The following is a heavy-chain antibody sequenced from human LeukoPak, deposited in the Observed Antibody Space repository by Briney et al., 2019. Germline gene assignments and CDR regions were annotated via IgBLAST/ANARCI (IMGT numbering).Heavy chain of an antibody. J-gene: IGHJ3*02. V-gene: IGHV4-59*08. D-gene: IGHD2-21*02. CDR2: VYYSGST. CDR3: ARRSVMTAINFNAFDI. Sequence: SETLSLTCTVSGGSISSYYWSWIRQPPGKGLEWIGYVYYSGSTNYNPSLKSRVTISVDTSKNQFSLKLSSVTAADTAVYYCARRSVMTAINFNAFDIWGQGTMVTVSS. CDR1: GGSISSYY.